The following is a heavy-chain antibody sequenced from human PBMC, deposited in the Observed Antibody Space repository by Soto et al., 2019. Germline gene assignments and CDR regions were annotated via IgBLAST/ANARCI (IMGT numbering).Heavy chain of an antibody. Sequence: ASVKVSCKASGYTFTSYYMHWVRQAPGQGLEWMGIINPSGGSTSYAQKFQGRVTMTRDTSTSTVYMELSSLRSEDTAVYYCATTVTTLGAFDYWGQGTLVTVSS. D-gene: IGHD4-17*01. CDR2: INPSGGST. J-gene: IGHJ4*02. CDR3: ATTVTTLGAFDY. CDR1: GYTFTSYY. V-gene: IGHV1-46*01.